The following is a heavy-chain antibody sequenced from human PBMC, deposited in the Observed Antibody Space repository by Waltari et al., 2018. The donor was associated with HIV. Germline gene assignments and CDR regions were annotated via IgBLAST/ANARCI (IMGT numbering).Heavy chain of an antibody. CDR3: ARVALPAAIHYGMDA. Sequence: QVQLVQSGAEMKKTGASVKVSCKASGTNFNAYYIHWVRQAPGQGLEWMGRINPIGAGTNYAQKCQGRVTLARDTALNTVYMGLSRLRPDDSAVYYCARVALPAAIHYGMDAWGQGTTVTVSS. V-gene: IGHV1-2*06. J-gene: IGHJ6*02. D-gene: IGHD2-2*01. CDR2: INPIGAGT. CDR1: GTNFNAYY.